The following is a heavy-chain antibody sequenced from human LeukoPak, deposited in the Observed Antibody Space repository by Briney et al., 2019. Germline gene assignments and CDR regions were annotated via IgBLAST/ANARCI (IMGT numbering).Heavy chain of an antibody. D-gene: IGHD6-6*01. Sequence: SETLSLTCTVSGGSISSDYWSWIRQSPGKGLEWIGYIHYSGGTKYNPSLKSRVTISVDTSKNQFSLKLSSVTAADTAVYYCARLGSSSLIFDYWGQGTLVTVSS. CDR1: GGSISSDY. CDR3: ARLGSSSLIFDY. CDR2: IHYSGGT. V-gene: IGHV4-59*12. J-gene: IGHJ4*02.